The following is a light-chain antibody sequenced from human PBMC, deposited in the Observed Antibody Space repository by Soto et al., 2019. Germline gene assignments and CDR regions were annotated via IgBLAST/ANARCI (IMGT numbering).Light chain of an antibody. Sequence: DIQMTHPHSTLSGSVGARVTITXXASQTMRSGLAWYRQKPGKAPKLRIYKASTLKSGVPSRFSGSGSGTEFTLTISSLQPDDFATYYCKHYNSYSEAFGQGTKVDIK. CDR3: KHYNSYSEA. V-gene: IGKV1-5*03. CDR1: QTMRSG. J-gene: IGKJ1*01. CDR2: KAS.